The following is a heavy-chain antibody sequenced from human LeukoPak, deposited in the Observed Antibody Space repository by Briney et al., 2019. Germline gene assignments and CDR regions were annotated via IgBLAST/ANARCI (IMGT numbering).Heavy chain of an antibody. D-gene: IGHD5-18*01. CDR3: ARSGYSYGYRDYYYYMDV. J-gene: IGHJ6*03. CDR2: IIPIFGTA. CDR1: GGTFDKYA. V-gene: IGHV1-69*05. Sequence: SVKVSCKAPGGTFDKYAISWVRQAPGQGLEWMGGIIPIFGTANYAQKFQGRVTITTDESTSTAYMELSSLRSEDTAVYYCARSGYSYGYRDYYYYMDVWGKGTTVTVSS.